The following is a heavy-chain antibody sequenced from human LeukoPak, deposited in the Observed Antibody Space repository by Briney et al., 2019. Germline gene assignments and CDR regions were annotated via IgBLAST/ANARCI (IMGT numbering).Heavy chain of an antibody. D-gene: IGHD6-19*01. J-gene: IGHJ4*02. Sequence: GGSLRLSCAVSGFTVSNNYMSWVRQAPGKGLEWVSVIYSGGSTYYADSVKGRFTISRDNSKNTLYVQMNSLRVDDTAVYYCARSASGGYYFDYWGQGTLVTVSS. V-gene: IGHV3-66*01. CDR3: ARSASGGYYFDY. CDR1: GFTVSNNY. CDR2: IYSGGST.